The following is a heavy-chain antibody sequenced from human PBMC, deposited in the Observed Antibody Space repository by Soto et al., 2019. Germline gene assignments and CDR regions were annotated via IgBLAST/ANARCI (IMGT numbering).Heavy chain of an antibody. V-gene: IGHV1-18*01. CDR3: ARGVRVSAYLDYYIDV. CDR1: GYTFSNFG. D-gene: IGHD3-10*02. J-gene: IGHJ6*03. CDR2: INPDNGDT. Sequence: QVQLVQSGAEVKKPGASLKVSCKASGYTFSNFGVSWVRQAPGQGLEWIGWINPDNGDTNYGEKFQGRATMTTDTYTNTAYMEVRGLRSDDTAVYYGARGVRVSAYLDYYIDVWGEGTRVTVSS.